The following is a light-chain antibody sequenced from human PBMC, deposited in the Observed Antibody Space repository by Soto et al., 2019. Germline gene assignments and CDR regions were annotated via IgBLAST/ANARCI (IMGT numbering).Light chain of an antibody. CDR1: QDISNY. CDR2: DAS. CDR3: QQYSHLIT. J-gene: IGKJ5*01. Sequence: DIQMTQSPSSLSASVGDRVTITCQASQDISNYLNWYQQKLGKAPKLLIYDASNLETGVPSRFSGSESGTDFTFTISSLQPEDIATYYCQQYSHLITFGQGTRLEIK. V-gene: IGKV1-33*01.